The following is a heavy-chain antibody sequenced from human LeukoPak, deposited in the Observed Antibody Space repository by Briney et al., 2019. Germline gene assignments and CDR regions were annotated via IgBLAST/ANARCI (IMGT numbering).Heavy chain of an antibody. Sequence: GGSLRLSCAASGFTFSGHWMSWVRQAPGKGLEWVASINQHGSGIYYVDSVKGRFIISRDNAESSLYVQMNSLRPEDTAVYYCARLLGEATIWDLWGQGTLVTVSS. V-gene: IGHV3-7*03. D-gene: IGHD5-12*01. CDR3: ARLLGEATIWDL. J-gene: IGHJ5*02. CDR1: GFTFSGHW. CDR2: INQHGSGI.